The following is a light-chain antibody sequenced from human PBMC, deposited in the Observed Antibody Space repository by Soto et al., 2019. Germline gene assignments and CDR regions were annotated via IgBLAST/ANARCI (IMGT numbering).Light chain of an antibody. J-gene: IGKJ1*01. CDR3: QQYGT. V-gene: IGKV1-39*01. CDR2: AAS. CDR1: QSISSY. Sequence: DIQMTQSPSSLSASVGDRVTITCRASQSISSYLNWYQQKPGKAPKLLIYAASSLQSGVPSRFSGSGSGTEFTLTISSLQPDDFATYYCQQYGTFGPGTKVDI.